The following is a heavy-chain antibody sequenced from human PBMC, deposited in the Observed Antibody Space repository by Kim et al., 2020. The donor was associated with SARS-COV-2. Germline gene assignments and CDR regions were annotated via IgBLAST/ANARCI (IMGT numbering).Heavy chain of an antibody. CDR2: ISYDGSSK. Sequence: GGSLRLSCAASGFTFSSYAMHWVRQAPGKGLEWVAVISYDGSSKYYADSVKRRFTISRDNSKNTLYLQMSSLRAEDTAVYYCARDSGYYFDYWGQGTLVTVSS. D-gene: IGHD5-12*01. CDR3: ARDSGYYFDY. V-gene: IGHV3-30-3*01. CDR1: GFTFSSYA. J-gene: IGHJ4*02.